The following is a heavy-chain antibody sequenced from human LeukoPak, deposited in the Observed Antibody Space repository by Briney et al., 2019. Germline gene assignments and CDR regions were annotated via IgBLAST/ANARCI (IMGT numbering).Heavy chain of an antibody. V-gene: IGHV1-2*02. D-gene: IGHD3-9*01. Sequence: ASVKVSCKASGYNFAGFYVHWVRQAPGHGLEWMGWINPNSGGTNYAQTFQGRVTMTSDTTMSTAYMELTRLTSDDSDMYYCARSKYDVLTGSPDYWGQGTLVTVSS. J-gene: IGHJ4*02. CDR3: ARSKYDVLTGSPDY. CDR1: GYNFAGFY. CDR2: INPNSGGT.